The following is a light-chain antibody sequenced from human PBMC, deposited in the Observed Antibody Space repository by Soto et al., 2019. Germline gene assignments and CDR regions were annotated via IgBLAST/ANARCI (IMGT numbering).Light chain of an antibody. CDR3: QQRSNWPPIT. V-gene: IGKV3-11*01. CDR1: QSVSSS. CDR2: GAS. Sequence: VMTQAPATLSVSPGEGATLSCRTSQSVSSSLAWYQQKPGQAPSLLIYGASNRATGIPARFSGSGSGTDFTLTISSLEPEDFVVYYCQQRSNWPPITFGQGTRLEIK. J-gene: IGKJ5*01.